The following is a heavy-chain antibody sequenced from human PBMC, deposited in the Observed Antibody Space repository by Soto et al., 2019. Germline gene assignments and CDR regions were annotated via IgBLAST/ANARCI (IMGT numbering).Heavy chain of an antibody. D-gene: IGHD4-4*01. V-gene: IGHV4-39*02. CDR3: ARDRRDDYRDWLDP. Sequence: PSETLSLTCTVSGGSISSSSYYWGWIRQPPGKGLEWIGSIYYSGSTYYNPSLKSRVTISVDTSKNQFSLKLSSVTAADTAVYYCARDRRDDYRDWLDPWGQGTLVTVXS. J-gene: IGHJ5*02. CDR2: IYYSGST. CDR1: GGSISSSSYY.